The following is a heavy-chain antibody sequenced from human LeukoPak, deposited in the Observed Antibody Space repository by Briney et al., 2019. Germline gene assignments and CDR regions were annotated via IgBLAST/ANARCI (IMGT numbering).Heavy chain of an antibody. CDR2: IYYSGST. J-gene: IGHJ4*02. D-gene: IGHD3-10*01. CDR3: ARGGLGSGSYLGY. V-gene: IGHV4-61*05. CDR1: GGSISSSSYY. Sequence: PSETLSLTCTVSGGSISSSSYYWGWIRQPPGKGLEWIGYIYYSGSTNYNPSLKSRVTISVDTSKNQFSLKLSSVTAADTAVYYCARGGLGSGSYLGYWGQGTLVTVSS.